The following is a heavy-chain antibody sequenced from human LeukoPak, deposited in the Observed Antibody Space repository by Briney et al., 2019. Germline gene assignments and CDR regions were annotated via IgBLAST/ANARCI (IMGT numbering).Heavy chain of an antibody. Sequence: ASVKVSCKASGYTFTGYYMHWVRQAPGQGLVWMGWINPNTGGTNYAQKFQGRVTMTRDTSISTAYMELSRLRSDDTALYYCARVDDVLTGSAFDIWGQGTMVAVSS. J-gene: IGHJ3*02. CDR2: INPNTGGT. D-gene: IGHD3-9*01. CDR3: ARVDDVLTGSAFDI. CDR1: GYTFTGYY. V-gene: IGHV1-2*02.